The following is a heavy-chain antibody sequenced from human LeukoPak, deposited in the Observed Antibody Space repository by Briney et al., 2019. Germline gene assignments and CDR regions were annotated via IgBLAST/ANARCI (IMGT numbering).Heavy chain of an antibody. CDR1: GGSISSYH. J-gene: IGHJ4*02. D-gene: IGHD6-19*01. V-gene: IGHV4-59*08. CDR3: ARTTSSGWYIEY. CDR2: IFYSGST. Sequence: PSETLSLTCTVSGGSISSYHWSWIRQPPGKGLEWTGHIFYSGSTNYNPSLKSRVIISVDTSKNQFSLKLSSVTAADTAVYYCARTTSSGWYIEYWGQGTLVTVSS.